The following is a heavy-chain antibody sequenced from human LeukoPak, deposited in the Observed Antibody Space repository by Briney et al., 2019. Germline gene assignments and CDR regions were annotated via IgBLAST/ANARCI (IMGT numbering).Heavy chain of an antibody. J-gene: IGHJ4*02. Sequence: PSGTLPLTCTVSGGSIGGAFYYGGWIRQPPGKGLEWVGSVSYSVSTYYNLALKSRVTISVDTSKNQFALKVSSVTAADTAVYYCARHQFYGSGSYYFDHWGQGTLVTVSS. V-gene: IGHV4-39*01. CDR3: ARHQFYGSGSYYFDH. D-gene: IGHD3-10*01. CDR2: VSYSVST. CDR1: GGSIGGAFYY.